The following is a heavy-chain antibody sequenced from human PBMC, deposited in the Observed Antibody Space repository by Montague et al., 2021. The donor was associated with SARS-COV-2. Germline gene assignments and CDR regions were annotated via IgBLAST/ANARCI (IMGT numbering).Heavy chain of an antibody. J-gene: IGHJ4*02. CDR1: GFTFSSYA. CDR2: ISYDGSNK. CDR3: ARDNYDYVWGSYRYIY. V-gene: IGHV3-30*04. Sequence: SLRLSCAASGFTFSSYAMHWVRQAPGKGLEWVAVISYDGSNKYYADSVKGRFTISRGNSKNTLYLQMNSLRAEDTAVYYCARDNYDYVWGSYRYIYWGQGTLVTVSS. D-gene: IGHD3-16*02.